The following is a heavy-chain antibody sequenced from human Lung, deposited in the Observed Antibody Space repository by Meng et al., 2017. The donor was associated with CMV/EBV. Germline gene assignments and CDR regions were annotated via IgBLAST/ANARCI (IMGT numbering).Heavy chain of an antibody. V-gene: IGHV4-4*02. CDR3: LRGSGGSV. D-gene: IGHD3-10*01. Sequence: VHVRGPCHALVKPSESLFSSCAFSGGANTNHNWRAWVRQPPGKGLEGIGEIPHRGSSAYHPSLKSRVSMSIDKSKTQFSLMLTSVTAADTAVYHCLRGSGGSVWGQGTLVTVSS. CDR2: IPHRGSS. CDR1: GGANTNHNW. J-gene: IGHJ1*01.